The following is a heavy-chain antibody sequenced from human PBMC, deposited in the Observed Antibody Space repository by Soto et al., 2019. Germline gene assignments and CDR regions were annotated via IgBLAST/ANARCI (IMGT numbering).Heavy chain of an antibody. CDR1: GFTFSSYG. V-gene: IGHV3-30*18. CDR2: TSYDGSNK. CDR3: AKGSASSGWPPSSRTSYYYYGMDV. Sequence: QVQLVESRGGVVQPGRSLRLSCAASGFTFSSYGMHWVRQAPGKGLEWVAVTSYDGSNKYYADSVKGRFTISRDNSKNTVYLQMNSLRAEDTAVYYCAKGSASSGWPPSSRTSYYYYGMDVWGQGTTVTVSS. D-gene: IGHD6-19*01. J-gene: IGHJ6*02.